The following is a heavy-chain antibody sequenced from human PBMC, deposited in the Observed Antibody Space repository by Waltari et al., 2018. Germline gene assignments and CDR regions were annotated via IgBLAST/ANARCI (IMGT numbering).Heavy chain of an antibody. Sequence: QVQLQESGPGLVKPSQTLSLTCTVSGGYISSGGYYWSWIRQHPGKGLEWIGYIYHSGSTYYNPSLKSRVTISVDRSKNQFSLKLSSVTAADTAVYYCARGDHSSSWYFDYWGQGTLVTVSS. CDR3: ARGDHSSSWYFDY. J-gene: IGHJ4*02. D-gene: IGHD6-13*01. V-gene: IGHV4-31*03. CDR1: GGYISSGGYY. CDR2: IYHSGST.